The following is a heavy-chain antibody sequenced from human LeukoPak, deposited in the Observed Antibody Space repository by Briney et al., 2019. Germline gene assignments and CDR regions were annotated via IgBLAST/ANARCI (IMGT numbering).Heavy chain of an antibody. CDR2: IWYEGNNK. CDR3: ARGWGSSVYASAFDI. Sequence: GGSLRLSCAASGFTFSSYGMHWVRQAPGKGLEWVELIWYEGNNKKYADSVKGRITISRDNSKNTLYLEMNSLRADDTAVYYCARGWGSSVYASAFDIWGQGTMVTISS. J-gene: IGHJ3*02. CDR1: GFTFSSYG. D-gene: IGHD3-22*01. V-gene: IGHV3-33*01.